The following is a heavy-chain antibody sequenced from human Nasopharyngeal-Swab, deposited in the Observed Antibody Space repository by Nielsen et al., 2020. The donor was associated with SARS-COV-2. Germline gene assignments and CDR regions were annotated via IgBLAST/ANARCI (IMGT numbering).Heavy chain of an antibody. J-gene: IGHJ3*02. V-gene: IGHV1-18*01. Sequence: ASVKVSCKASGYTFTSYGISWVRQAPGQGLEWMGWISAYNGNTNYAQKLQGRVTMTTDTSTSTAYMELRSLRSDDTAVYYCAREARGYSGYETNNDAFGIWGQGTMVTVSS. CDR1: GYTFTSYG. CDR3: AREARGYSGYETNNDAFGI. CDR2: ISAYNGNT. D-gene: IGHD5-12*01.